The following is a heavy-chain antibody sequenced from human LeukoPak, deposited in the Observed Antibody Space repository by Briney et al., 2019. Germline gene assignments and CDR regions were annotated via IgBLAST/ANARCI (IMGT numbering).Heavy chain of an antibody. V-gene: IGHV3-23*01. Sequence: PRGSLRHSCAASGFTFSTYAMSWVRHAPRQGLEWVSAISGSGGSTYYADSVKGRFTISRDSSKNTHNLQMNSLRAEDTAVYYCAKVMQDRSMNMHFDYWGPGTQVTVSS. D-gene: IGHD5-18*01. CDR1: GFTFSTYA. J-gene: IGHJ4*02. CDR3: AKVMQDRSMNMHFDY. CDR2: ISGSGGST.